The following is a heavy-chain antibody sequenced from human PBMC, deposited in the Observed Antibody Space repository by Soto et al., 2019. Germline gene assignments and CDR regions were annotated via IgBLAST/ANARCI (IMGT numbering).Heavy chain of an antibody. CDR3: ASSSGGYCSGTRCYSVY. J-gene: IGHJ4*02. D-gene: IGHD2-2*01. Sequence: AGGALRLSCAASGFTFSSYAMSWVPQAPGKGLEWVSAISGSGGDTYYADSVEGRFTISRDNSKNTLYLQVNSLRVEDTAVYYCASSSGGYCSGTRCYSVYWGQGTLVTVSS. CDR1: GFTFSSYA. CDR2: ISGSGGDT. V-gene: IGHV3-23*01.